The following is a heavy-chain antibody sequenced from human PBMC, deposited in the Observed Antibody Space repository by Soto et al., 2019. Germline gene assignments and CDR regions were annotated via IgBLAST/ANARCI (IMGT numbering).Heavy chain of an antibody. V-gene: IGHV3-15*04. Sequence: EVYLVESGGGLVKPGGSLRLSCAASGLPFSQAWMSWVRQAPGKGLEWVGRIENKGTTDYAAPVKDRFTISRDDSQKMVYLQMDSLKNEDIAVYYCTTDEADNGNDGDFDYWGQGTLVTVFS. CDR1: GLPFSQAW. CDR3: TTDEADNGNDGDFDY. J-gene: IGHJ4*02. D-gene: IGHD1-1*01. CDR2: IENKGTT.